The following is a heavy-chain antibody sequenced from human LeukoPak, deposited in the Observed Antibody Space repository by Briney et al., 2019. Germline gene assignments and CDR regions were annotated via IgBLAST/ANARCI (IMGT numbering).Heavy chain of an antibody. CDR2: IGGTGGFIT. V-gene: IGHV3-23*01. Sequence: PGGSLRLSCAASGFTFSSHGVNWVRQAPGKGLEWVSGIGGTGGFITYYAESVKGRSTVSRDNSKNKLYLQMNSLRADDTAIYYCARDLGWLHYEDWGQGTLVTVSS. D-gene: IGHD5-12*01. J-gene: IGHJ4*02. CDR3: ARDLGWLHYED. CDR1: GFTFSSHG.